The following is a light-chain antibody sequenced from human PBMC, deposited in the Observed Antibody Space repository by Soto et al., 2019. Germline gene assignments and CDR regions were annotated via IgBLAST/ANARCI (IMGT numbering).Light chain of an antibody. V-gene: IGLV2-18*02. CDR2: EVS. CDR3: SSYTRSSTV. CDR1: SSDVGSYNR. Sequence: QSVLTQPPSVSGSPGQSVTISCTGTSSDVGSYNRVSWYQQPPGTAPKLMIYEVSNRPSGVPDRFSGSKSGNTASLTISGLQGEEGADFYGSSYTRSSTVCGGGTK. J-gene: IGLJ2*01.